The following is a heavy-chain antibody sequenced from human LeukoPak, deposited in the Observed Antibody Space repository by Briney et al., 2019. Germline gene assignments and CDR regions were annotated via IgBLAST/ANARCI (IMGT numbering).Heavy chain of an antibody. V-gene: IGHV3-11*01. CDR3: ARDGPDYYDSSGYYYVFDY. CDR1: GFTFSDYY. D-gene: IGHD3-22*01. CDR2: ISSSGSTI. J-gene: IGHJ4*02. Sequence: PGGSLRLSCAASGFTFSDYYMSWIRQAPGKGLEWVSYISSSGSTIYYAGSVKGRFTISRDNAKNSLYLQMNSLRAEDTAVYYCARDGPDYYDSSGYYYVFDYWGQGTLVTVSS.